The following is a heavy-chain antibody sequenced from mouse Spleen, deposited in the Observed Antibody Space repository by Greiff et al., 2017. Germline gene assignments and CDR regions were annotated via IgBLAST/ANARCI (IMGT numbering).Heavy chain of an antibody. J-gene: IGHJ2*01. CDR2: IYPGDGDT. CDR1: GYAFSSSW. V-gene: IGHV1-82*01. CDR3: AISSFDY. Sequence: VQGVESGPELVKPGASVKISCKASGYAFSSSWMNWVKQRPGKGLEWIGRIYPGDGDTNYNGKFKGKATLTADKSSSTAYMQLSSLTSEDSAVYFCAISSFDYWGQGTTLTVSS.